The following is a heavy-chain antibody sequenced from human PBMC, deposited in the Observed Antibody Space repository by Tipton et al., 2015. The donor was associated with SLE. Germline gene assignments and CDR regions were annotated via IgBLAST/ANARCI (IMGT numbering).Heavy chain of an antibody. V-gene: IGHV3-74*01. J-gene: IGHJ4*02. CDR1: GFTFGDYW. D-gene: IGHD3-10*01. CDR2: VNSDGSAS. Sequence: SLRLSCVASGFTFGDYWMHWVRQVPEKGLVWLSRVNSDGSASYYADSVEGRFTISRDNAKNSLYLQMNSLRAEDTAVYYCAAAGWFESFDYWGQGNLVTVSS. CDR3: AAAGWFESFDY.